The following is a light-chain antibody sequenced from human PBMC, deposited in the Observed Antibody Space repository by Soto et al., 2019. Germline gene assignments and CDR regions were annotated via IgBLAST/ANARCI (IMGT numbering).Light chain of an antibody. CDR3: QQYNTRA. Sequence: EIVMTQSPATLSVSPGERATLSCRASQSVSSNLAWYQQKPGQATRLLIYGASNRATGIPASFSGSGSGTEFTLTISSLQSEDFAVYYCQQYNTRAFGQGTKVDIK. J-gene: IGKJ1*01. CDR2: GAS. V-gene: IGKV3-15*01. CDR1: QSVSSN.